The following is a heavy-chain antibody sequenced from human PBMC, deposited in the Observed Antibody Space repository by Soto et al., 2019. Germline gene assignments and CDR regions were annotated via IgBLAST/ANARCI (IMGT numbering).Heavy chain of an antibody. Sequence: GGSLRLSCAASGFTFSSYAMSWVRQAPGKGLEWVSAISGSGGSTYYADSVKGRFTISRDNSKNTLYLQMNSLRAEDTAVYYCAEDLVHYNWNYGDYWGQGTLVTVSS. J-gene: IGHJ4*02. CDR1: GFTFSSYA. D-gene: IGHD1-20*01. CDR3: AEDLVHYNWNYGDY. V-gene: IGHV3-23*01. CDR2: ISGSGGST.